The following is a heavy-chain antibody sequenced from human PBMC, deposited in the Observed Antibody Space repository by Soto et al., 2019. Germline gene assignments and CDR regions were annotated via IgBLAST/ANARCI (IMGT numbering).Heavy chain of an antibody. J-gene: IGHJ6*02. CDR1: GDSISNYF. V-gene: IGHV4-59*12. CDR2: SYYRGST. Sequence: PSETLSLTCTVSGDSISNYFWTWIRQPPGKGLEWIGYSYYRGSTNYNPSLKSRVTISVDTSKNQFSLKLSSVTAADTAVYYCARDRITGMVRDGMDVWGQGTTVTVSS. D-gene: IGHD2-8*02. CDR3: ARDRITGMVRDGMDV.